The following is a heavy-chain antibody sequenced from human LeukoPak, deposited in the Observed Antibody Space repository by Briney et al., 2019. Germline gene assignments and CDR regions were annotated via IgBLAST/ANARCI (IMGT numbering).Heavy chain of an antibody. CDR3: ARVPLPRYYYYYYYMDV. CDR1: GFTFSSYA. CDR2: ISGSGGST. Sequence: GGSLRLSCAASGFTFSSYAMSWVRQAPGKGLEWVSAISGSGGSTSYTDSVKGRFTISRDNSKNTLYLQMNSLRAEDTAVYYCARVPLPRYYYYYYYMDVWGKGTTVTVSS. V-gene: IGHV3-23*01. J-gene: IGHJ6*03.